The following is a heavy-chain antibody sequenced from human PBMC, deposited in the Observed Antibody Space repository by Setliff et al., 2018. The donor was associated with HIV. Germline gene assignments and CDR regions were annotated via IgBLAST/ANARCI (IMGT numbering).Heavy chain of an antibody. CDR1: AFTFSDYW. Sequence: PGGSLRLSCRASAFTFSDYWMTWVRQAPGRGLEWVAVISYDGSNKYYADSVKGRFTISRDNSKNTLYLQMNSLRAEDTAVYYCARGLSIFGVATPGFYSFMDVWGKGTTVTVSS. D-gene: IGHD3-3*01. J-gene: IGHJ6*03. CDR3: ARGLSIFGVATPGFYSFMDV. CDR2: ISYDGSNK. V-gene: IGHV3-30*03.